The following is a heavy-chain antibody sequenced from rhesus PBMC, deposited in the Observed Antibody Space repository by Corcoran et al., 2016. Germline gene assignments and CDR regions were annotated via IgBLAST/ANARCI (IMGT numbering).Heavy chain of an antibody. Sequence: EVQLVQSGAEVKKPGASVKISCKASGYTFTDYYLHWVRQAPGKGLEWMGRVEPEDGEAKHAQKFQHRVTITADTSTDTAYMELSSLRSEDTAVYYCATDQGGRTTGGKSIWYFDLWGPGTPITISS. D-gene: IGHD1-44*01. J-gene: IGHJ2*01. CDR2: VEPEDGEA. V-gene: IGHV1-111*02. CDR1: GYTFTDYY. CDR3: ATDQGGRTTGGKSIWYFDL.